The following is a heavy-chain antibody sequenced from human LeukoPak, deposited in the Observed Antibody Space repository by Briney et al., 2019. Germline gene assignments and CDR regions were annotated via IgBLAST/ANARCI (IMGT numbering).Heavy chain of an antibody. CDR3: ARDPVVTRGFDY. Sequence: SETLSLTCAVYGRSFSGYYWSWIRQPPGKGLEWIGEINHSGSTNYNPSLKSRVTISVDTSKNQFSLKLSSVTAADTAVYYCARDPVVTRGFDYWGQGTLVTVSS. V-gene: IGHV4-34*01. CDR1: GRSFSGYY. CDR2: INHSGST. D-gene: IGHD4-23*01. J-gene: IGHJ4*02.